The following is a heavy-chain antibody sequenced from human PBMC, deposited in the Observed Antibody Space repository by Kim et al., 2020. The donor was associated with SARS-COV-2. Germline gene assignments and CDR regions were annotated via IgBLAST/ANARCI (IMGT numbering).Heavy chain of an antibody. CDR1: GFTFSSYG. J-gene: IGHJ6*02. CDR2: IWYDGSNK. D-gene: IGHD6-13*01. CDR3: ARDGSSSWYLNGMDV. Sequence: GGSLRLSCAASGFTFSSYGMHWVRQAPGKGLEWVAVIWYDGSNKYYADSVKGRFTISRDNSKNTLYLQMNSLRAEDTAVYYCARDGSSSWYLNGMDVWGQGTTVTVSS. V-gene: IGHV3-33*01.